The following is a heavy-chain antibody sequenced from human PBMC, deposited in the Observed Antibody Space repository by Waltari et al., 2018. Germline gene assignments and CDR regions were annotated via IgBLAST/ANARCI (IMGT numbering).Heavy chain of an antibody. CDR2: INTNTGNP. CDR1: GYTFTSYA. Sequence: QVQLVQSGSELKKPGASVKVSCKASGYTFTSYAMNWVRQAPGQGLEWMGWINTNTGNPTYAQGLTGRFVFSLDTSVSTAYLQISSLKAEDTAVYYCARPLDIVVVPAAMYYYYGMDVWGQGTTVTVSS. D-gene: IGHD2-2*01. V-gene: IGHV7-4-1*02. CDR3: ARPLDIVVVPAAMYYYYGMDV. J-gene: IGHJ6*02.